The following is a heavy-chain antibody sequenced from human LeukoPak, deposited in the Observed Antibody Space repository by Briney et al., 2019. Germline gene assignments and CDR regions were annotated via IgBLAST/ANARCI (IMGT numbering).Heavy chain of an antibody. V-gene: IGHV3-23*01. CDR2: ISATGVST. J-gene: IGHJ4*02. Sequence: PGGSLRLSCAASGFTFDSYGMTWVRQAPGKGLEWISSISATGVSTFYTDSVTGRFTISRDNSKDTLYLHMNNLRAEDTALYFCAKANNRRGYSRLFDYWGQGTLVTVSS. D-gene: IGHD5-12*01. CDR1: GFTFDSYG. CDR3: AKANNRRGYSRLFDY.